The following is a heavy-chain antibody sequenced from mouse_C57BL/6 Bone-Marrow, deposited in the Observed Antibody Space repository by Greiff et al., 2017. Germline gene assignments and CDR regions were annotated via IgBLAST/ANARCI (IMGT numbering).Heavy chain of an antibody. CDR1: GFNIKDYY. CDR3: TTYYGSSYDWYFDV. D-gene: IGHD1-1*01. J-gene: IGHJ1*03. Sequence: VQLQQSGAELVRPGASVKLSCTASGFNIKDYYMHWVKQRPEQGLEWIGRIDPEDGDTESAPKFQGKATMTADTSSNTAYLQLSSLTSEDTAVYYCTTYYGSSYDWYFDVWGTGTTVTVSS. CDR2: IDPEDGDT. V-gene: IGHV14-1*01.